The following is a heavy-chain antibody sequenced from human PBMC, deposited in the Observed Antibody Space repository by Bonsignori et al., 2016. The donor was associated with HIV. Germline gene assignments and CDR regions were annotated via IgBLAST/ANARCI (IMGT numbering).Heavy chain of an antibody. Sequence: QLQLQESGPGLVKPSETLSLTCTVSGGSIGSNNYYWGWIRQSPGKGLEWIGNIYYNGFIYYNPSLKSRVTISIDTSKNQFSLKLTSMTAADTAVYYCARADDFWSGYSEFDPWGPGETWSSSPQ. D-gene: IGHD3-3*01. J-gene: IGHJ5*02. CDR1: GGSIGSNNYY. V-gene: IGHV4-39*07. CDR3: ARADDFWSGYSEFDP. CDR2: IYYNGFI.